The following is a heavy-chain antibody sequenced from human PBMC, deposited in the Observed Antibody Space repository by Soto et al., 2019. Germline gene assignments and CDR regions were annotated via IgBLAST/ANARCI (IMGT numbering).Heavy chain of an antibody. V-gene: IGHV3-7*03. Sequence: PGGSLRLSCAASGFLFSSHWMTWVRQAPGKGLEWVAHINQDGGETYYLDSVKGRFTVSRDNARNSLNLQMNSLRAEDTAVYYCARDHHRYSGYDYVDYWGQGT. J-gene: IGHJ4*02. CDR3: ARDHHRYSGYDYVDY. CDR2: INQDGGET. CDR1: GFLFSSHW. D-gene: IGHD5-12*01.